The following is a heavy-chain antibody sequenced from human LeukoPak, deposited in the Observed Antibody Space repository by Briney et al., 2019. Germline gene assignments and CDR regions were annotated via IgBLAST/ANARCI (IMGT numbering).Heavy chain of an antibody. V-gene: IGHV4-59*11. CDR1: GASSSVHY. CDR2: ISNSGRT. D-gene: IGHD6-13*01. J-gene: IGHJ3*01. Sequence: SETLSLTCTVSGASSSVHYWSWSRQPPGKGLEWIGSISNSGRTNYNPSLKSRVTMSVDTYKNQFSLKVNSATAADTAVYYCARGDSISWFAFDVWGLGTAVTVSS. CDR3: ARGDSISWFAFDV.